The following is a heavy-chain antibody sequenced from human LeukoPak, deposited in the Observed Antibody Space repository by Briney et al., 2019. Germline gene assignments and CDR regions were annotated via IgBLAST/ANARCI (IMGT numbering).Heavy chain of an antibody. J-gene: IGHJ6*02. CDR2: IYYSGST. CDR1: GGSISSGGYY. V-gene: IGHV4-31*03. Sequence: PSETLSLTCTVSGGSISSGGYYWSWIRQHPGKGLEWIGYIYYSGSTYYNPSLKSRVTISVDTSKNQFSLKLSSVTAADTAVYYCARSPNCSSTSCYSYGMDVWGQGTTVTVSS. CDR3: ARSPNCSSTSCYSYGMDV. D-gene: IGHD2-2*02.